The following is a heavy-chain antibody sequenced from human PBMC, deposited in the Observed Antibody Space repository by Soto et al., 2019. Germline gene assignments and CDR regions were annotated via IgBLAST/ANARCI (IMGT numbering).Heavy chain of an antibody. Sequence: QVQLVQSGAEVRMPGSSVKVSCKASGGTFSTYPINWVRQAPGQGLEWMGGIIPLFGTTNYAQKLKGRVTLTADESTSKAYMTQRSLRAEDASVYYCARGATHGSSGYVWVHPWVQGTLVNVPS. CDR2: IIPLFGTT. V-gene: IGHV1-69*01. CDR3: ARGATHGSSGYVWVHP. D-gene: IGHD6-13*01. CDR1: GGTFSTYP. J-gene: IGHJ5*02.